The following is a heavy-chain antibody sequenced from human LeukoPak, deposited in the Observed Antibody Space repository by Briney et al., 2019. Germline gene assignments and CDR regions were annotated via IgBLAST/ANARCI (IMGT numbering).Heavy chain of an antibody. J-gene: IGHJ3*02. CDR3: ARAPAAHDAFDI. Sequence: GGSLRLSCAASGFTFSSYGMHWVRQAPGKGLVWVAVIWYDGSNKYYADSVKGRFTISRDNSKNTLYLQMNSLRAEDTAVYYCARAPAAHDAFDIWGQGTMVTVSS. CDR1: GFTFSSYG. CDR2: IWYDGSNK. D-gene: IGHD2-2*01. V-gene: IGHV3-33*01.